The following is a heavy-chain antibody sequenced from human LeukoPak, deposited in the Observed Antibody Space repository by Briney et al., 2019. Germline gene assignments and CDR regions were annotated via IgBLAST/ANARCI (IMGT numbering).Heavy chain of an antibody. V-gene: IGHV3-21*01. J-gene: IGHJ6*03. CDR3: ARAPYSRYYYMDV. CDR2: ISSSSSYI. Sequence: GGSLRLSCAASGFTFSSYSMNWVRQAPGKGLEWVSSISSSSSYIYYADSVKGRFTISRDNAKNSLHLQMNSLRAEDTAVYYCARAPYSRYYYMDVWGKGTTVTVSS. CDR1: GFTFSSYS. D-gene: IGHD4-11*01.